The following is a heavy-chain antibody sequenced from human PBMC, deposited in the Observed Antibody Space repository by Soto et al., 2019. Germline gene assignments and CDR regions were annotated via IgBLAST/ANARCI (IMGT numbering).Heavy chain of an antibody. CDR3: AKVLNSPSAIHPYYYYYGMEV. D-gene: IGHD2-2*02. Sequence: PGGSLRLSCSASGFSLSNYIMSWVRKAPWKGLEWVSAISGSGGITYYADSVKGRFTISRDNSKNTLYLQMNSLRAEDTAVYYCAKVLNSPSAIHPYYYYYGMEVWGQGTTVTVSS. CDR1: GFSLSNYI. CDR2: ISGSGGIT. V-gene: IGHV3-23*01. J-gene: IGHJ6*02.